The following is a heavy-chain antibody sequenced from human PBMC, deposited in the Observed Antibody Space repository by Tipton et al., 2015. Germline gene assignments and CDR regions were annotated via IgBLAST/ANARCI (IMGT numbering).Heavy chain of an antibody. CDR3: ARVPDSGFDAFDI. J-gene: IGHJ3*02. D-gene: IGHD5-12*01. CDR2: IYYSGNT. CDR1: GVSVSSGGYY. V-gene: IGHV4-61*08. Sequence: GLVKPSETLSLSCSVTGVSVSSGGYYWSWIRQPPGKGLEWIGHIYYSGNTNYNPSLKSRVSISVDTSKTQFSLRLTSVTAADTAVYYCARVPDSGFDAFDIWGQGTMVTVSS.